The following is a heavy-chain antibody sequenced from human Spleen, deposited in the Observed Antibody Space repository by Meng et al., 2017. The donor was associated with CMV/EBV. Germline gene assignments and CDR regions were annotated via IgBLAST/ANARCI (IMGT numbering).Heavy chain of an antibody. J-gene: IGHJ3*02. CDR1: GGSISSGGHY. V-gene: IGHV4-31*03. D-gene: IGHD3-22*01. CDR3: ARQLFGYYDSSGYSYREHAFDI. CDR2: IYYSGST. Sequence: SETLSLTCTVSGGSISSGGHYWRWFRQLPGKGLEWIGYIYYSGSTDYNPSLRSRVTISVDTSKNQFSLNLTSVTAADTSVYYCARQLFGYYDSSGYSYREHAFDIWGQGTMVTVSS.